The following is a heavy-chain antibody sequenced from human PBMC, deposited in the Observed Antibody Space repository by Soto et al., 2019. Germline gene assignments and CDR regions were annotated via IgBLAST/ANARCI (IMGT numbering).Heavy chain of an antibody. Sequence: QVQLVQSGAEVKKPGSSVKVSCKVSGGPFSNYAIDWVRLAPGHGLEWKGGIVPIFGTTYYTQKFQGRDTKITDDSTTTAYSEKSSLTAEDTATDYGARVEAVPVLYNYHGLDVWGQGTAVTVSS. CDR2: IVPIFGTT. CDR3: ARVEAVPVLYNYHGLDV. J-gene: IGHJ6*02. D-gene: IGHD6-19*01. V-gene: IGHV1-69*05. CDR1: GGPFSNYA.